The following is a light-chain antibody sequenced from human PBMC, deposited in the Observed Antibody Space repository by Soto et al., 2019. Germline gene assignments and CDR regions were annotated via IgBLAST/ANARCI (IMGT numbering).Light chain of an antibody. CDR1: QSVSSSY. CDR3: QQYGSSPFT. CDR2: GAS. J-gene: IGKJ3*01. Sequence: EIVLTQSPGTLSLSPGERVTLSCRASQSVSSSYLAWYQQSPGQAPRLLIYGASSRATGIPDRFSGSGSGTDFTLTISRLGPEDFAVYYCQQYGSSPFTFGPGTKVHIK. V-gene: IGKV3-20*01.